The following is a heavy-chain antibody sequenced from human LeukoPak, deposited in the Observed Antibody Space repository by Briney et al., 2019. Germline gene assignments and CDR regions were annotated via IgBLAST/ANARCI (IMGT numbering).Heavy chain of an antibody. CDR2: ISAYNGNT. Sequence: ASVKVSCKASGYTFTSYGISWVRQAPGQGLEWMGWISAYNGNTNYAQKLQGRVTMTTDTSTSTAYMELRSLRSDDTAVYYCARDLRMKNYGNWFDPWGQGTLVTVSS. D-gene: IGHD1-7*01. CDR1: GYTFTSYG. V-gene: IGHV1-18*01. CDR3: ARDLRMKNYGNWFDP. J-gene: IGHJ5*02.